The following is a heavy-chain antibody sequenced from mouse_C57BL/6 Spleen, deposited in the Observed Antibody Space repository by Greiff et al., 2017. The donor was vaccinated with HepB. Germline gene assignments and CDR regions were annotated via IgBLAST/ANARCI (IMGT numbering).Heavy chain of an antibody. CDR3: ARRDYGSSYFYWYFDV. J-gene: IGHJ1*03. CDR2: IYPSDSET. Sequence: VQLQQPGAELVRPGSSVKLSCKASGYTFTSYWMDWVKQRPGQGLEWIGNIYPSDSETHYNQKFKDKATLTVDKSSSTAYMQLSSLTSEDSAVYYCARRDYGSSYFYWYFDVWGTGTTVTVSS. V-gene: IGHV1-61*01. CDR1: GYTFTSYW. D-gene: IGHD1-1*01.